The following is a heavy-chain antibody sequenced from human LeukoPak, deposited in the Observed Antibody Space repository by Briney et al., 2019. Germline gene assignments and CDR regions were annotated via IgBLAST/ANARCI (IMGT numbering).Heavy chain of an antibody. Sequence: SETLSLTCTVSGGSFSGSYWSWLRQPPGKGLEWFGYIHYSGTTRYNPSLESRTSISVDMSKNQFSLRLSSVTAADTATYYCAKQKLDSGSGHYYFDYWGQGTLVTVSS. J-gene: IGHJ4*02. CDR3: AKQKLDSGSGHYYFDY. D-gene: IGHD2-15*01. V-gene: IGHV4-59*01. CDR1: GGSFSGSY. CDR2: IHYSGTT.